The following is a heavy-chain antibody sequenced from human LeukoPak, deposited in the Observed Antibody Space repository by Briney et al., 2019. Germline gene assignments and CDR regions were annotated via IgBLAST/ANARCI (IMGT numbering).Heavy chain of an antibody. CDR2: ITGSGGGT. V-gene: IGHV3-23*01. CDR1: GITFSSYA. CDR3: AKDPNGDYIGAFDI. Sequence: GGSLRLSCAASGITFSSYAMIWVRQAPDKGLEWVAAITGSGGGTYYGDSAKGRFTISRDNSKNTLYLQMNSLRAEDTAVYYCAKDPNGDYIGAFDIWGQGTMVTVSS. D-gene: IGHD4-17*01. J-gene: IGHJ3*02.